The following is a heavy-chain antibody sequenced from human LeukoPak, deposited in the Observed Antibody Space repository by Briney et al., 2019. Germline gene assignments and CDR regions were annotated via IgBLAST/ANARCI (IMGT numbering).Heavy chain of an antibody. CDR3: AGGSKWFDP. Sequence: PSETLSLTCTVSGGSISSSSYYWGWIRQPPGKGLEWIGSIYYSGSTYYNPSLKSRVTISVDTSTNQFSLKLSSVTAADTAVYYCAGGSKWFDPWGQGTLVTVSS. CDR2: IYYSGST. D-gene: IGHD2-2*01. CDR1: GGSISSSSYY. V-gene: IGHV4-39*01. J-gene: IGHJ5*02.